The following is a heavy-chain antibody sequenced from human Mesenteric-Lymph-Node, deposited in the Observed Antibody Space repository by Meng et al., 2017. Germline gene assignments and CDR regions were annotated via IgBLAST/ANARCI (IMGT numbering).Heavy chain of an antibody. D-gene: IGHD6-19*01. V-gene: IGHV2-5*01. CDR2: IYWNDDK. CDR3: AHSVAGTSYPAWFDP. CDR1: GFSLSTSGVG. J-gene: IGHJ5*02. Sequence: SGPTLVKPTQTLTPTCTFSGFSLSTSGVGVGWIRQPPGKALEWLALIYWNDDKRYSPSLKSRLTITKDTSKNQVVLTMTNMDPVDTATYYCAHSVAGTSYPAWFDPWGQGTLVTVSS.